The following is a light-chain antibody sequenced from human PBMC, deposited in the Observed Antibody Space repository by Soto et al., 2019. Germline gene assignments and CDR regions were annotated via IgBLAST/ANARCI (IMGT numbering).Light chain of an antibody. J-gene: IGKJ4*01. V-gene: IGKV3-11*01. CDR3: QQSYITPAG. Sequence: EIVLTQSPSTLSLSPGERATLSCRASQSVSSYLAWYQQKPGQAPRLLIYDASNRATGIPDRFSGSGSGTDFTLTISSLQPEDFATYFCQQSYITPAGFGGGTKVDIK. CDR1: QSVSSY. CDR2: DAS.